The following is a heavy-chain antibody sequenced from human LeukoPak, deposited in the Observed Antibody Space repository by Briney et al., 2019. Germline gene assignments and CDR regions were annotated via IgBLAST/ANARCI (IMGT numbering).Heavy chain of an antibody. Sequence: PGGSLRLSCAASGFTFSSYAMSWVRQAPGKGLEWVSTISESGANTHYAASVKGRFTISRDDSKNTLYLQMNSLRAEDTAVYYCATDDYWGQGTLVTVSS. J-gene: IGHJ4*02. CDR2: ISESGANT. CDR1: GFTFSSYA. CDR3: ATDDY. V-gene: IGHV3-23*01.